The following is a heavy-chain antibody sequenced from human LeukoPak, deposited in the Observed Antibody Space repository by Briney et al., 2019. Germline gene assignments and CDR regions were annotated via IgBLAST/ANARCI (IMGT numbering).Heavy chain of an antibody. D-gene: IGHD3-16*01. V-gene: IGHV3-30-3*01. J-gene: IGHJ4*02. CDR2: ISYDGNNI. Sequence: GGSLRLSCAASGFTFSTYALHWVREAPGKGLEWVAVISYDGNNIYYVDSVKGRFTISRDNSKNTLYLQMNSLRAEDTAVYFCASLSGASWGDYWGQGTLVTVSS. CDR3: ASLSGASWGDY. CDR1: GFTFSTYA.